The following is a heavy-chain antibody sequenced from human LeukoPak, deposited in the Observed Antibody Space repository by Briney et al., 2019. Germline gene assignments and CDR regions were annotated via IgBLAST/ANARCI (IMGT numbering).Heavy chain of an antibody. CDR3: ARHSPVATEAFDI. CDR2: LYYSGST. V-gene: IGHV4-39*01. CDR1: GGSMSSSTXY. J-gene: IGHJ3*02. D-gene: IGHD5-12*01. Sequence: XXXTXSGGSMSSSTXYWGWIRQPPGKXLEWIGSLYYSGSTYDNPSLKSRVTISVDTSKNQLSLKLSSVTAADTAIYYCARHSPVATEAFDIWGQGTMATVSS.